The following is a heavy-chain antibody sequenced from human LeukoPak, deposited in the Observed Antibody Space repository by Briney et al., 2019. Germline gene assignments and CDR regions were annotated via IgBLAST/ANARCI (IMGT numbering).Heavy chain of an antibody. V-gene: IGHV3-7*01. J-gene: IGHJ6*04. CDR2: IKQDGSEK. CDR3: AELGITMIGGV. CDR1: GFTFINAW. Sequence: GGSLRLSCAASGFTFINAWMAWVRQAPGKGLEWVANIKQDGSEKYYVDSVMGRFTISRDNAKNSLYLQMNSLRAEDTAVYYCAELGITMIGGVWGKGTTVTISS. D-gene: IGHD3-10*02.